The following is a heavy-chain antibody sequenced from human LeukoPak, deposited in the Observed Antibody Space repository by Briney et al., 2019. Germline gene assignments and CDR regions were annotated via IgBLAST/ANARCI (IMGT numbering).Heavy chain of an antibody. D-gene: IGHD5-12*01. CDR2: ISAYNGNT. J-gene: IGHJ4*02. V-gene: IGHV1-18*01. CDR1: GYTFTSYG. Sequence: ASVKVSCKASGYTFTSYGISWVRQAPGQGLEWMGRISAYNGNTNYAQKLQGRVTMTTDTSTSTAYMELRSLRPDDTAVYYCARDGNSGYDGVGWYNYWGQGTLVTVSS. CDR3: ARDGNSGYDGVGWYNY.